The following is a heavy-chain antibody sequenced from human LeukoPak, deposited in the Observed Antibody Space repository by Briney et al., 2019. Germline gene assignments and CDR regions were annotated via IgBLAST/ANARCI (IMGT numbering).Heavy chain of an antibody. Sequence: ASVKVSCKASGYTFTSYGINWVRQAPGQGLEWMGWISAYNGNTNYAQKLQGRVTMTTDTSTSTAYMELRSLRSDDTAVYYCARSYCGGTSCYRDPYNWLDPWGQGTLVTVSS. CDR3: ARSYCGGTSCYRDPYNWLDP. D-gene: IGHD2-2*01. V-gene: IGHV1-18*01. CDR2: ISAYNGNT. CDR1: GYTFTSYG. J-gene: IGHJ5*02.